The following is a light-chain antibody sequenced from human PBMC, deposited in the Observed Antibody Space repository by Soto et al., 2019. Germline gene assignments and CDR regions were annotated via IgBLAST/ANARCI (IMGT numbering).Light chain of an antibody. CDR1: QSVSSRY. V-gene: IGKV3-20*01. CDR2: GAS. Sequence: EVVLTQSPGTVSLSPGERATLSVRASQSVSSRYLAWYQQKPGQAPRLLIYGASSRATGIPDRFSGSGSGTEFTLTISSLQPDDFATYYCQHYNSYSEAFGQGTKVDIK. J-gene: IGKJ1*01. CDR3: QHYNSYSEA.